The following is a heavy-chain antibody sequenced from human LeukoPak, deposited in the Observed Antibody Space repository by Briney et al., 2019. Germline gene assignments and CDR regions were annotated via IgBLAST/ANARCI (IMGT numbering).Heavy chain of an antibody. CDR2: IYYSGST. CDR1: GGSISSYY. D-gene: IGHD3-10*01. J-gene: IGHJ5*02. CDR3: VRHVDYGSGSYYWFDP. Sequence: SETLSLTCTVSGGSISSYYWSWIRQPPGKGLEWIGYIYYSGSTNYNPSLKSRVTISVDTSKNQFSLKLSSVTAADTAVYYCVRHVDYGSGSYYWFDPWGQGTLVTVSS. V-gene: IGHV4-59*08.